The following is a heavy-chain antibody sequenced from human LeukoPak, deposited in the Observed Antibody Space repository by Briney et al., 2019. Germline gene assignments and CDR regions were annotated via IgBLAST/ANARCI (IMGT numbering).Heavy chain of an antibody. CDR2: INYSSTTI. J-gene: IGHJ4*02. V-gene: IGHV3-48*03. D-gene: IGHD4-23*01. CDR1: GFTFSSYE. CDR3: ARYARDGGYVDY. Sequence: PGGSLRLSCAASGFTFSSYEVKWVRQAPGKGLEWLSYINYSSTTIYYADSVKGRFTISRDNAKNSLYLQMNSLRAEDTALYYCARYARDGGYVDYWGQGTLVTVAS.